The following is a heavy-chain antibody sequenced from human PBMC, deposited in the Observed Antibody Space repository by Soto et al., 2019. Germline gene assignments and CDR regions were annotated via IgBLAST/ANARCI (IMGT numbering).Heavy chain of an antibody. Sequence: ETLSLTCTVSGGSISSYYWSWIRQPPGKGLEWIGYIYYSGSTNYNPSLKSRVTISVDTSKNQFSLKLSSVTAADPAVYYCPGNWNVPQEYYWFDPRGQGTLDTVFS. CDR2: IYYSGST. CDR1: GGSISSYY. J-gene: IGHJ5*02. D-gene: IGHD1-1*01. CDR3: PGNWNVPQEYYWFDP. V-gene: IGHV4-59*01.